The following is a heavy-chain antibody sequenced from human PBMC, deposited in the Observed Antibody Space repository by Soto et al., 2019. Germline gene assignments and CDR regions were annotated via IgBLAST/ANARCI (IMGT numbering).Heavy chain of an antibody. Sequence: QVQLVESGGGLVKPGGSLRLSCAASGFTFSDYYMSWIRQAPGKGLEWVSYINSSSSYTNYADSVKGRFTISRDNAKNSLYLQMNSLRAEDAAVCYGARIITAAGGRRDFELWGRGTLVTVSS. CDR1: GFTFSDYY. CDR2: INSSSSYT. J-gene: IGHJ2*01. D-gene: IGHD6-13*01. V-gene: IGHV3-11*05. CDR3: ARIITAAGGRRDFEL.